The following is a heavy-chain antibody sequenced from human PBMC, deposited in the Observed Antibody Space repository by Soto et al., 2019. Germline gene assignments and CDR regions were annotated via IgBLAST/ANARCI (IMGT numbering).Heavy chain of an antibody. CDR3: AHRPIVWRTVHKKQEHNWFDP. D-gene: IGHD4-17*01. CDR2: IYWDDDK. Sequence: SGPTLVNPTQTLTLTCTFSGFSLSTSGVGVGWIRQPPGKALEWLALIYWDDDKRYSPSLKSRLTITKDTSKNQVVLTMTNMDPVDTATYYCAHRPIVWRTVHKKQEHNWFDPWGQGTLVTVSS. J-gene: IGHJ5*02. CDR1: GFSLSTSGVG. V-gene: IGHV2-5*02.